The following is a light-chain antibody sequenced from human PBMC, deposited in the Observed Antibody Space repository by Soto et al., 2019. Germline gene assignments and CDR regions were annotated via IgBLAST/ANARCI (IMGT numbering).Light chain of an antibody. J-gene: IGKJ4*01. CDR2: DAS. CDR3: QHYNGDPVT. Sequence: DIQMTQSPSTLSASVGDRVTITCRASQTLSIWLAWYQQKPGNAPKLLISDASHLESGVPSRFSGSGSGTDFTLTISSLQPDDFATYYCQHYNGDPVTFGGGTKVEIK. CDR1: QTLSIW. V-gene: IGKV1-5*01.